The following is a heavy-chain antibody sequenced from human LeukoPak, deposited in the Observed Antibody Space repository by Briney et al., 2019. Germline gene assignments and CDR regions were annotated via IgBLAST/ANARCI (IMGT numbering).Heavy chain of an antibody. J-gene: IGHJ4*02. D-gene: IGHD3-22*01. V-gene: IGHV4-59*01. CDR3: ARGVDDYDSSGGITIDY. CDR2: IYYSGST. Sequence: SETLSLTCTVSGGSISSYYWSWIRQPPGRGLEWIGYIYYSGSTNYNPSLKSRVTISVDTSKNQFSLKLSSVTAADTAVYYCARGVDDYDSSGGITIDYWGQGTLVTVSS. CDR1: GGSISSYY.